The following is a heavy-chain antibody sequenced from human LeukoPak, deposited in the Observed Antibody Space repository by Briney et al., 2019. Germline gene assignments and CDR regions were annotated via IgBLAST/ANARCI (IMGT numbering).Heavy chain of an antibody. CDR1: GGTFSSYA. J-gene: IGHJ4*02. CDR2: IIPILGIA. CDR3: ARGYCSGGSCYPHDY. V-gene: IGHV1-69*04. D-gene: IGHD2-15*01. Sequence: SVKVSCKASGGTFSSYAISWVRQAPGQGLEWMGRIIPILGIANYAQKFRGRVTITADKSTSTAYMELSSLRSEDTAVYYCARGYCSGGSCYPHDYRGQGTLVTVSS.